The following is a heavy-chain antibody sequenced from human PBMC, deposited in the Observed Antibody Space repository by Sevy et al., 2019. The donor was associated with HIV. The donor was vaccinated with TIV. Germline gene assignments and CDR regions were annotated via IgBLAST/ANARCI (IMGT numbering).Heavy chain of an antibody. CDR2: MNPNSGNT. V-gene: IGHV1-8*01. CDR3: ARRRIAAAGTSYYYYGMDV. Sequence: ASVKVSCKASGYTFTSYDINWVRQATGQGLEWMGWMNPNSGNTGYAQKFQGRVTMTRNTSISTAYMDLSSLRSEDTAVYYCARRRIAAAGTSYYYYGMDVWGQGTTVTVSS. D-gene: IGHD6-13*01. J-gene: IGHJ6*02. CDR1: GYTFTSYD.